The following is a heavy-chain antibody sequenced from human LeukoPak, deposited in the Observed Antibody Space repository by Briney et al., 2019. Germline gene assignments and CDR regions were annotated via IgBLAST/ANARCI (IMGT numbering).Heavy chain of an antibody. V-gene: IGHV4-30-2*01. CDR3: ARGGNAPDY. J-gene: IGHJ4*02. CDR2: IYHSGST. CDR1: GGSLSSGGYS. D-gene: IGHD4-23*01. Sequence: PSQTLSLTCAVSGGSLSSGGYSWSWLRQPPGKGLEWIGYIYHSGSTYYNPPLKSRVTISADRPKNQFSLKLSSVTAADTAVYYCARGGNAPDYWGQGTLVTVSS.